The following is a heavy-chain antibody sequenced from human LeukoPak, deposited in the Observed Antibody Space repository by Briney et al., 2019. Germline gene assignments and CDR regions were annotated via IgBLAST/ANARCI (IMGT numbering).Heavy chain of an antibody. V-gene: IGHV4-39*01. CDR3: ASSSTAMVTPFDY. CDR2: IYYSGST. Sequence: PSETLSLTCTVSGGSISSSSYYWGWIRQPPGKGLEWIGSIYYSGSTYYNPSLKSRVTISVDTSKNQFSLKLSSVTAADTAVYCCASSSTAMVTPFDYWGQGTLVTVSS. CDR1: GGSISSSSYY. D-gene: IGHD5-18*01. J-gene: IGHJ4*02.